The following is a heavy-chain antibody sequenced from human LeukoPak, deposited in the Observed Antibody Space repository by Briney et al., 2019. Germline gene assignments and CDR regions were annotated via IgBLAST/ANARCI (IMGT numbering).Heavy chain of an antibody. CDR2: ICTSGST. D-gene: IGHD1-26*01. V-gene: IGHV4-4*07. CDR3: TYSGSYWGDFDY. Sequence: SETLSLTCTVSGGSISSYYWSWIRQPAGKGLEWIGRICTSGSTNYNPSLKSRVTMSVDTSKNQFSLKLTSVTAADTAVYYCTYSGSYWGDFDYWGQGTLVTVSS. J-gene: IGHJ4*02. CDR1: GGSISSYY.